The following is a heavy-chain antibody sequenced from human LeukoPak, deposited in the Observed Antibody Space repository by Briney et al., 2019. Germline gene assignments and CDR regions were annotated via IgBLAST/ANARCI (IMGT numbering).Heavy chain of an antibody. CDR1: GGSISSYY. D-gene: IGHD3-22*01. J-gene: IGHJ4*02. V-gene: IGHV4-59*01. Sequence: SETLSLTCTVSGGSISSYYWSWIRQPPGKGLEGIGYIYYSGSTNYNPSLKSRVTISVDTSKNQFSLKLSSVTAADTAVYYCARGSGDYDSSGYYSGYYFDYWGKGTLVTVSS. CDR2: IYYSGST. CDR3: ARGSGDYDSSGYYSGYYFDY.